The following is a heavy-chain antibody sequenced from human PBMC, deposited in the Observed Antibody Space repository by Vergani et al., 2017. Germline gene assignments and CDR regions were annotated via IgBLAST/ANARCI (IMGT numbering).Heavy chain of an antibody. CDR1: GGTFSSYA. D-gene: IGHD1-26*01. Sequence: VQLVQSGAEVKKPGSSVKVSCKASGGTFSSYAISWVRQAPGQGLEWMGRIIPIFGTASYAQKFQGRVTMTRDTSTSTVYMELSSLRSEDTAVYYCARAPGRRLFRPHSDYGMDVWGQGTTVTVSS. J-gene: IGHJ6*02. CDR3: ARAPGRRLFRPHSDYGMDV. V-gene: IGHV1-69*06. CDR2: IIPIFGTA.